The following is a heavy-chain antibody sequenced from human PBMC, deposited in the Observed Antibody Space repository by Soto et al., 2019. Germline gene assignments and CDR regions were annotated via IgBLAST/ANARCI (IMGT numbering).Heavy chain of an antibody. Sequence: GGSLRLSCAASGFTFSSYGMHWVRQAPGKGLEWVAATSYDVNNKYFADSVKGRFTISRDNSKNTLYLQMNSLRVEDTAVYYCAKDRGASVVAGTKSFDYWGQGTIVTVSS. CDR2: TSYDVNNK. J-gene: IGHJ4*02. D-gene: IGHD6-19*01. CDR3: AKDRGASVVAGTKSFDY. V-gene: IGHV3-30*18. CDR1: GFTFSSYG.